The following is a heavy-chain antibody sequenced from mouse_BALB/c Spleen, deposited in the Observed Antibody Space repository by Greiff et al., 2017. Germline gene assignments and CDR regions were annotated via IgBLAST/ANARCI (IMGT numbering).Heavy chain of an antibody. D-gene: IGHD1-2*01. J-gene: IGHJ2*01. Sequence: EVKVVESGGGLVKPGGSLKLSCAASGFAFSSYDMSWVRQTPEKRLEWVAYISSGGGSTYYPDTVKGRFTISRDNAKNTLYLQMSRLKSEDTAMYYCARHGDYYGYYFDYWGQGTTLTVSS. V-gene: IGHV5-12-1*01. CDR1: GFAFSSYD. CDR3: ARHGDYYGYYFDY. CDR2: ISSGGGST.